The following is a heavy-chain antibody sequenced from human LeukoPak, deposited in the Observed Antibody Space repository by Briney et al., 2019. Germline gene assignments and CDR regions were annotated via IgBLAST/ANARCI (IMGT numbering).Heavy chain of an antibody. V-gene: IGHV3-23*01. CDR2: ISNSAGYT. J-gene: IGHJ3*01. CDR3: AKDGGPNYDNSGYYSDDAFDF. CDR1: GFTFSSYG. D-gene: IGHD3-22*01. Sequence: GGSLRLSSAASGFTFSSYGMSWVRQAPGKGLEWVSAISNSAGYTYYAASVKGRFTISRDNSKNTLFLQMNSLRAEDTAVYYCAKDGGPNYDNSGYYSDDAFDFWGQGTMVTVSS.